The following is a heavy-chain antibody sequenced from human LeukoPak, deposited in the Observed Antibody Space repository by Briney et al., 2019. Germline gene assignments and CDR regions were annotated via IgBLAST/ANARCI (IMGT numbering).Heavy chain of an antibody. CDR3: AKDNVDCSGGSCYLYYFDY. CDR2: ISGDGGRT. CDR1: GFTFDDYA. J-gene: IGHJ4*02. D-gene: IGHD2-15*01. Sequence: GGSLRLSCAASGFTFDDYAMHWLGQAPGKGVEWVSLISGDGGRTYYADSVKGRFTISRDNSKNSLYLQMNSLRTEDTALYYCAKDNVDCSGGSCYLYYFDYWGQGTLVTVSS. V-gene: IGHV3-43*02.